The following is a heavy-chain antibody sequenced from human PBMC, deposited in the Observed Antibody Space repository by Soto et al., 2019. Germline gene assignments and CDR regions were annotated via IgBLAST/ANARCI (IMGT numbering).Heavy chain of an antibody. V-gene: IGHV5-51*01. CDR2: IYPGDSDT. D-gene: IGHD3-10*01. CDR1: GYSFTSYW. J-gene: IGHJ6*02. Sequence: PGESLKISCKGSGYSFTSYWIGWVRQMPGKGLEWMGIIYPGDSDTRYSPSFQGQVTISADKSISTAYLQWSSLKASDTAMYYRAGGKVTSGWYYYYGMDVWGQGTTVTVSS. CDR3: AGGKVTSGWYYYYGMDV.